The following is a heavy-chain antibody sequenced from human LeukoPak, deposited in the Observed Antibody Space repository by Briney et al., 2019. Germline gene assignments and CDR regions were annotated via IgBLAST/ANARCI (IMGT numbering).Heavy chain of an antibody. V-gene: IGHV4-30-4*01. D-gene: IGHD6-13*01. J-gene: IGHJ4*02. CDR3: ARAPYSSSWYVREPEYYFDY. CDR2: IYYSGST. Sequence: PSETLSLTCTVSGGSISSGDYYWSWIRQPPGKGLEWIGYIYYSGSTYYNPSLKSRVTISVDTSKNQFSLKLSPVTAADTAVYYCARAPYSSSWYVREPEYYFDYWGQGTLVTVSS. CDR1: GGSISSGDYY.